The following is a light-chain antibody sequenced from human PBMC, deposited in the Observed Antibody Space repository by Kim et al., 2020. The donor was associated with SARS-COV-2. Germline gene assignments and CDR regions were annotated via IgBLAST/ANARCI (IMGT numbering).Light chain of an antibody. CDR3: QQYTTSPPAYT. CDR1: QSISSEF. Sequence: PGERATLSCMASQSISSEFLAWYQQISGQPPRLLMFGASNRAAGIPDRFSGGGSGTDFTLTSTRLEAAYSAVYYCQQYTTSPPAYTFGQGTKLEI. J-gene: IGKJ2*01. CDR2: GAS. V-gene: IGKV3-20*01.